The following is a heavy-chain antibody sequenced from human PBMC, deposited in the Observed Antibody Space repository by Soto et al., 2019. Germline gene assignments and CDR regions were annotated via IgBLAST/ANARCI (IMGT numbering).Heavy chain of an antibody. Sequence: ASVKVSCKASGGTFSSYAISWVRQAPGQGLEWMGGIIPIFGTANYAQKFQGRVTITADESTSTAYMELSSLRSEDTAVYYCARGSPGIVVVPAAYDYWGQGTLVTV. CDR2: IIPIFGTA. CDR1: GGTFSSYA. CDR3: ARGSPGIVVVPAAYDY. V-gene: IGHV1-69*13. D-gene: IGHD2-2*01. J-gene: IGHJ4*02.